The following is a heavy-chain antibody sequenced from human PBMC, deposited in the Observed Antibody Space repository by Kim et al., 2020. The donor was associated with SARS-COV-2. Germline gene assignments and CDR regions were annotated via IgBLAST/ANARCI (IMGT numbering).Heavy chain of an antibody. D-gene: IGHD2-8*02. J-gene: IGHJ3*02. V-gene: IGHV4-39*01. CDR1: GGSISSSSYY. CDR3: ARSVWSWAFDI. Sequence: SETLSLTCSVSGGSISSSSYYWGWIRQPPGKGLEWIGSIYYSGRTYYNPSLKSRVTISVDMSKNQFSLKLSSVTAAHTAVYYCARSVWSWAFDIRGQGTTVTVSS. CDR2: IYYSGRT.